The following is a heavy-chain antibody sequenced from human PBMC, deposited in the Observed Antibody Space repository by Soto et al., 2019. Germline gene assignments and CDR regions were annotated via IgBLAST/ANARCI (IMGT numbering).Heavy chain of an antibody. D-gene: IGHD3-10*01. Sequence: GGSLRLSCAASGFTFRRYAMSWVRQAPGKGLEWVSDISSSGASTYYVDSVKGRFTISRDYSKYTLYLEMNSLRAEDTAVYYCAKDVWLGELLGVFDYWGQGTLVTVSS. V-gene: IGHV3-23*01. CDR2: ISSSGAST. CDR3: AKDVWLGELLGVFDY. J-gene: IGHJ4*02. CDR1: GFTFRRYA.